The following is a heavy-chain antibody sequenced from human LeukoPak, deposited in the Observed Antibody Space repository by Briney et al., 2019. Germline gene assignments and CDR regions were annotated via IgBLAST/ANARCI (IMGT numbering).Heavy chain of an antibody. CDR3: AGDWGPHAFDI. CDR2: ISGSGGST. D-gene: IGHD3-16*01. CDR1: GFTFSSYA. V-gene: IGHV3-23*01. J-gene: IGHJ3*02. Sequence: GGSLRLSCAASGFTFSSYAMSWVRQAPGKGLEWVSAISGSGGSTNYADSVKGRFTISRDNSKNMLYLQMNSLRAEDTAVYYCAGDWGPHAFDIWGQGTMVTVSS.